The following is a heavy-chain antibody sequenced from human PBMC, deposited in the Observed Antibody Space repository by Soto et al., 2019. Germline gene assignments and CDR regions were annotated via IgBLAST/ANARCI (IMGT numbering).Heavy chain of an antibody. J-gene: IGHJ4*01. CDR2: IKQDGSEK. D-gene: IGHD5-18*01. CDR3: ARDFEGNYGYGPFEY. CDR1: GFTFSRYW. V-gene: IGHV3-7*03. Sequence: GGSLRLSGAAPGFTFSRYWMSWFRKAPRKGLEWVANIKQDGSEKYYVDSGKGRFTISRDNAKNSVYLQMNSLRAEDTAVYYCARDFEGNYGYGPFEYWGQGTLVTVYS.